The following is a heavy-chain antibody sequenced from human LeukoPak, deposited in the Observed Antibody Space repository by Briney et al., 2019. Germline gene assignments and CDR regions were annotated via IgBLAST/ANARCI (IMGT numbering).Heavy chain of an antibody. CDR3: AREADYSGSYYFDP. CDR1: GGSISSGDYY. Sequence: PSETLSLTCTVSGGSISSGDYYWSWIRQPPGKGLEWIGYIYYSGSTYYNPSLKSRVTISVDTSKNQFSLKLSSVTAADTAVYYCAREADYSGSYYFDPWGQGTLVTVSS. CDR2: IYYSGST. D-gene: IGHD1-26*01. V-gene: IGHV4-30-4*01. J-gene: IGHJ5*02.